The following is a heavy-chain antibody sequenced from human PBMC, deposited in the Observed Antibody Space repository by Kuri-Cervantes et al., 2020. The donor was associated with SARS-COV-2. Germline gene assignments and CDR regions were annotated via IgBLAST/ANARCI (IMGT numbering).Heavy chain of an antibody. CDR3: AKGSSGAFDI. CDR1: GFTFSSYW. J-gene: IGHJ3*02. Sequence: GGSLRLSCAASGFTFSSYWMHWVRQAPGKGLVWVSRINSDGSSTSYADSVKGPFTISRDNSKNTLYLQMNSLRAEDTAVYYCAKGSSGAFDIWGQGTMVTVSS. CDR2: INSDGSST. V-gene: IGHV3-74*01.